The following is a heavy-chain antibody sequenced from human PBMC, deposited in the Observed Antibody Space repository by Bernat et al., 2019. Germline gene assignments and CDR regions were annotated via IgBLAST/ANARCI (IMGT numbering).Heavy chain of an antibody. Sequence: QVQLVESGGGVVQPGRSLRLSCAASGFTFSSYGMHWVRQAPGKGLEWVAVIWYDGSNKYYADSVKGRFTISRDNSKNTLYLQMNSLRAEDTAVYYCATHGSGSYYGDHWGQGTLVTVSS. CDR3: ATHGSGSYYGDH. J-gene: IGHJ4*02. CDR1: GFTFSSYG. V-gene: IGHV3-33*01. D-gene: IGHD3-10*01. CDR2: IWYDGSNK.